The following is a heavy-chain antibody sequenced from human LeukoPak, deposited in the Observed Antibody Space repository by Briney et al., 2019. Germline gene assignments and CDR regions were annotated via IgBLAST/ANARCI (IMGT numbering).Heavy chain of an antibody. CDR1: GFTFSSYE. J-gene: IGHJ4*02. CDR2: ISSSGSTI. CDR3: AKDRDYYDSSGYSFDY. Sequence: GGSLRLSCAASGFTFSSYEMNWVRQAPGKGLEWDSYISSSGSTIYYADSVKGRFTISRDNSKNTLYLQMNSLRAEDTAVYYCAKDRDYYDSSGYSFDYWGQGTLVTVSS. V-gene: IGHV3-48*03. D-gene: IGHD3-22*01.